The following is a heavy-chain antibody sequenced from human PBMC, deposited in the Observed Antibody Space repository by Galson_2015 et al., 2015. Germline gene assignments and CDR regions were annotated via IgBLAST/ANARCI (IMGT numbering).Heavy chain of an antibody. D-gene: IGHD1-26*01. CDR1: GFTVGTYY. J-gene: IGHJ4*02. V-gene: IGHV3-53*01. CDR3: ARQHGAQGFDY. CDR2: IFSGGNT. Sequence: SLRLSCAASGFTVGTYYMTWVRQAPGKGLEWVSVIFSGGNTHYARSVEGRFTVSRDSSKNTLYLQMNSLRAEDTAVYYCARQHGAQGFDYWGQGTLVTVSS.